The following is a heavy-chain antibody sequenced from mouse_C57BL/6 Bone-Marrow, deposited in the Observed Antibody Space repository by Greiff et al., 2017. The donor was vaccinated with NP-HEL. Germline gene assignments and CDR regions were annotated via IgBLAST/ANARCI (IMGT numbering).Heavy chain of an antibody. J-gene: IGHJ4*01. D-gene: IGHD1-1*01. V-gene: IGHV1-74*01. CDR1: GYTFTSYW. CDR2: IHPSDSDT. Sequence: QVQLQQPGAELVKPGASVKVSCKASGYTFTSYWMHWVKQRPGQGLEWIGRIHPSDSDTNYNQKFKGKATLTVDKSSSTAYMHLSSLTSEDSAVYYGAKRTYYGSSWRYAMDYWGQGTSVTVSS. CDR3: AKRTYYGSSWRYAMDY.